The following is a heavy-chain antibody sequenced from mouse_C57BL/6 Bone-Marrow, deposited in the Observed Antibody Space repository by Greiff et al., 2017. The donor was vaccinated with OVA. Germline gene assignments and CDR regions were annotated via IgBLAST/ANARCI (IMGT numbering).Heavy chain of an antibody. CDR2: IYPRSGNT. J-gene: IGHJ2*01. CDR1: GYTFTSYG. CDR3: ARSDYSNPYYFDY. D-gene: IGHD2-5*01. Sequence: QVQLQQSGAELARPGASVKLSCKASGYTFTSYGISWVKQRTGQGLEWIGEIYPRSGNTYYNEKFKGKATLTADKSTSTAYMELRRLTSEDSAVYFCARSDYSNPYYFDYWGQGTTLTVSS. V-gene: IGHV1-81*01.